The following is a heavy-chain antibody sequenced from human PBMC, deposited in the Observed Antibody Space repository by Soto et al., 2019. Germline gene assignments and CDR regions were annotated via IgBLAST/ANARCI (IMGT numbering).Heavy chain of an antibody. CDR1: GYSISSAYY. CDR3: ARSGTTTPPFPEQ. V-gene: IGHV4-38-2*01. D-gene: IGHD1-1*01. CDR2: VYHSGKT. J-gene: IGHJ4*02. Sequence: SETLSLTCVVSGYSISSAYYWGWIRQPPGKGLEWIGSVYHSGKTYYNPSLRTRATISLDTSNNRFSLRLRSVTVSESAVYYCARSGTTTPPFPEQWGQGTLVTVSS.